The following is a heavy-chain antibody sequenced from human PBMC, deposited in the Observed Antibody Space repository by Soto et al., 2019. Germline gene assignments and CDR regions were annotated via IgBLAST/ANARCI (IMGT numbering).Heavy chain of an antibody. Sequence: GGSVRLSCAASGVTFSSYAMSWVRQAPGKGLEWVSAISGSGGSTYYADSVEGRFTISRDNAKNSLYLQMNSLRSEDTAVYYCAGGGLWQYYYYGMDVWGQGTTVTVSS. CDR2: ISGSGGST. CDR3: AGGGLWQYYYYGMDV. D-gene: IGHD2-8*02. J-gene: IGHJ6*02. V-gene: IGHV3-23*01. CDR1: GVTFSSYA.